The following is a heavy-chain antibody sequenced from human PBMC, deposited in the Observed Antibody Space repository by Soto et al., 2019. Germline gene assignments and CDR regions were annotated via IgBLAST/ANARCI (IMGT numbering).Heavy chain of an antibody. V-gene: IGHV3-74*01. CDR1: GFTFSSDW. CDR2: IISGGTRV. CDR3: ARERTSKGGLDI. Sequence: GGSLRLSCAASGFTFSSDWMNWVRQSQGKGLEWVSRIISGGTRVSYADSVKGRFTITRDIAKNTLYLEMHSLTVDDTAVYYCARERTSKGGLDIWGQGTTVTVSS. J-gene: IGHJ6*02.